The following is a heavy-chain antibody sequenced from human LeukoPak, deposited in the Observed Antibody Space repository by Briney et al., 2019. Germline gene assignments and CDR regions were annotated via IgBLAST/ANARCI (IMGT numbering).Heavy chain of an antibody. CDR2: MNPNSGNT. V-gene: IGHV1-8*01. Sequence: ASVKVSCKASGYTFTSYEINWVRQATGQGPEWMGWMNPNSGNTGYAQKFQGRVTMTRDMSTSTVYMELSSLRSEDTAVYYCARGSGRPNSYYYYMDVWGKGTTVTISS. CDR1: GYTFTSYE. D-gene: IGHD3-10*01. CDR3: ARGSGRPNSYYYYMDV. J-gene: IGHJ6*03.